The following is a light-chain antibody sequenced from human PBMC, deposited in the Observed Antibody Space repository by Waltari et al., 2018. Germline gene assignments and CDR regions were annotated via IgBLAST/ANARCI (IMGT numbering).Light chain of an antibody. CDR3: QQHDDRPPMYT. CDR2: DSS. V-gene: IGKV3-11*01. Sequence: ETVLTQSPATLSLSPGERATLSCRASQSVSSSLAWYQQKPGQSPRPLIYDSSTRVTGIPARCSGSGSGTDFTLTISSLEPEDFAVYYCQQHDDRPPMYTFGQGTKLEIK. J-gene: IGKJ2*01. CDR1: QSVSSS.